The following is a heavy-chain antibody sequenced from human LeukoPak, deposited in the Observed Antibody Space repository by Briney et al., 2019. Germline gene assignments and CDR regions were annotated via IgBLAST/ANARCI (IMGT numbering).Heavy chain of an antibody. V-gene: IGHV1-2*02. CDR3: ARPAAPAFGHYYDISGWALDI. CDR2: INPNSGGT. J-gene: IGHJ3*02. CDR1: GYTFTGYY. D-gene: IGHD3-22*01. Sequence: ASVKVSCKASGYTFTGYYMHWVRQAPGQGLEWMGWINPNSGGTKYAQKFQGRVTMTRDTSISAAYMELSRLRSDDTAVYYCARPAAPAFGHYYDISGWALDIWGQGTMVTVSS.